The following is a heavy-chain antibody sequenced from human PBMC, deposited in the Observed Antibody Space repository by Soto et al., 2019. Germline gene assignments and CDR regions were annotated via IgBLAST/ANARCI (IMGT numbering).Heavy chain of an antibody. J-gene: IGHJ4*02. Sequence: ASVKVSCKASGYTFTGYYMHWVRQAPGQGLEWMGWINPNSGDTNYAQKFQGWVTMTRDTSISTAYMELSRLRSDDTAVYYCARGILGYYDFWSGYQYYFDYWGQGTLVTVSS. CDR1: GYTFTGYY. D-gene: IGHD3-3*01. CDR2: INPNSGDT. CDR3: ARGILGYYDFWSGYQYYFDY. V-gene: IGHV1-2*04.